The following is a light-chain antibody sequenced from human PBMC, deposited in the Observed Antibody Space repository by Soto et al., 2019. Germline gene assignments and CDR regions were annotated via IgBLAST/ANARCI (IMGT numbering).Light chain of an antibody. CDR1: ESISSW. Sequence: DIQMTQSPSTLSASVGDSVTITCRASESISSWLAWFQQKPGKAPKLLIQKASILESGVPSRFSGSESGTEFTLTISSLQPDDFATYFCQQCSAKWSFGQGTKVEIK. J-gene: IGKJ1*01. CDR3: QQCSAKWS. V-gene: IGKV1-5*03. CDR2: KAS.